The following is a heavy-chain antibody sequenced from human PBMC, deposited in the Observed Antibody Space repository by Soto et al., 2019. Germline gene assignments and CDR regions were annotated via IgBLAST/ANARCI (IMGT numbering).Heavy chain of an antibody. V-gene: IGHV4-59*01. Sequence: SETLSLTCAVYGGSFSGYYWSWIRQPPGKGLEWIGYIYYSGSTNYNPSLKSRVTISVDTSKNQFSLKLSSVTAADTAVYYCARDPYGDSFDYWGQGTLVTVSS. D-gene: IGHD4-17*01. CDR3: ARDPYGDSFDY. J-gene: IGHJ4*02. CDR2: IYYSGST. CDR1: GGSFSGYY.